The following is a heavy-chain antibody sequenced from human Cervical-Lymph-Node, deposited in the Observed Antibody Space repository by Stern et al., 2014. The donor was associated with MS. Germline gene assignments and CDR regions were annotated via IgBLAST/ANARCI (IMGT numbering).Heavy chain of an antibody. Sequence: VQLVESGGGVVQPGRSLRLSCAASGFTFSSYGMHWVRQAPGKGLERVAVISYDGSNKYYADSVKGRFTISRDNSKNTLYLQMNSLRAEDTAVYYCAKDNPLYSSGWTFDYWGQGTLVTVSS. CDR3: AKDNPLYSSGWTFDY. CDR2: ISYDGSNK. CDR1: GFTFSSYG. V-gene: IGHV3-30*18. D-gene: IGHD6-19*01. J-gene: IGHJ4*02.